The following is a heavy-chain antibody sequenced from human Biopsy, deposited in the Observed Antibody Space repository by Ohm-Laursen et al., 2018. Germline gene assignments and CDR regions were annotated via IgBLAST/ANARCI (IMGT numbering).Heavy chain of an antibody. CDR3: VRGVDYYDPYHYYALDV. J-gene: IGHJ6*02. CDR1: GESFNGYY. Sequence: SDTLSLTSAVYGESFNGYYWSWIRQTPGKGLEWIREINHSGRTNYNPSLKSRVTISVDTSKNQFSLKVRSVTAADTAVYYCVRGVDYYDPYHYYALDVWGQGTTVTVSS. V-gene: IGHV4-34*01. CDR2: INHSGRT. D-gene: IGHD3-22*01.